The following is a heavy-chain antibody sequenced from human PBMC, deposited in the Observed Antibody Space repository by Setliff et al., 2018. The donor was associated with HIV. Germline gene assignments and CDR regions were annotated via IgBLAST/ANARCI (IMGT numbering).Heavy chain of an antibody. CDR3: ARSIYGSGTYPLDI. J-gene: IGHJ4*02. Sequence: KPSETLSLTCTVSGSFINSDYWGWIRQPPGKGLEWIGSIYHSATTYYNPSLWGRVTISIDTSKNQFSLKLSSVTAADTAVYYCARSIYGSGTYPLDIWGQGILVIVSS. V-gene: IGHV4-38-2*02. D-gene: IGHD3-10*01. CDR1: GSFINSDY. CDR2: IYHSATT.